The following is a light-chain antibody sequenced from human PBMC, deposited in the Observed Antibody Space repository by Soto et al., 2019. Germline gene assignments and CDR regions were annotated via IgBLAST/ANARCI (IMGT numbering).Light chain of an antibody. CDR2: DVR. Sequence: QSVTISCTGTSSDVGGYNYVSWYQQHPGKAPKLMIYDVRKRPSGVPDRFSGSKSGNTASLTISGLQAEDEADYYSCSYAGSYTWVFGGGNKLTVL. J-gene: IGLJ3*02. V-gene: IGLV2-11*01. CDR1: SSDVGGYNY. CDR3: CSYAGSYTWV.